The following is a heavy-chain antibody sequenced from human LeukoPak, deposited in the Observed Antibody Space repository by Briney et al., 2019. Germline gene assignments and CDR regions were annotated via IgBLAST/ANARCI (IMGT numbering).Heavy chain of an antibody. V-gene: IGHV4-59*08. CDR1: GGSISSYY. D-gene: IGHD2-2*01. CDR2: IYYSGST. J-gene: IGHJ6*03. Sequence: SETLSLTCTVSGGSISSYYWSWIRQPPGKGLEWIGYIYYSGSTNYNPSLKGRVTISVDTSKNQFSLKLSSVTAADTAVYYCARYSVVVVPAATRYYYYYMDVWGKGTTVTVSS. CDR3: ARYSVVVVPAATRYYYYYMDV.